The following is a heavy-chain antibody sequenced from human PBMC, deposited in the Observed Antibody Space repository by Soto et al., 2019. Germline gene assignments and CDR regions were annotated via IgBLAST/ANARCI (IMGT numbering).Heavy chain of an antibody. CDR2: IFDSGTT. J-gene: IGHJ5*02. V-gene: IGHV4-30-4*01. CDR3: ARYRITMVRGHTWFDP. D-gene: IGHD3-10*01. Sequence: WIHQPPGEGLEWIGHIFDSGTTYTNPSLRSQVAISLDTSKNHFSLTLSSVTAADTAVYYFARYRITMVRGHTWFDPWGQGTLVTVSS.